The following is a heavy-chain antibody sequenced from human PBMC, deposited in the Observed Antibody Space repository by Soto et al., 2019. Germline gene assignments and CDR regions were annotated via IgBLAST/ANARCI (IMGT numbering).Heavy chain of an antibody. Sequence: PSETLSLTCTVSGGSISSGGYYWSWIRQHPGKGLEWIGYIYYSGSTYYNPSLKSRVTISVDTSKNQFSLKLSSVTAADTAVYYCARGAHYYGSGSYDVGGRYNWFDPWGQGTLVTVSS. CDR3: ARGAHYYGSGSYDVGGRYNWFDP. D-gene: IGHD3-10*01. CDR2: IYYSGST. V-gene: IGHV4-31*03. J-gene: IGHJ5*02. CDR1: GGSISSGGYY.